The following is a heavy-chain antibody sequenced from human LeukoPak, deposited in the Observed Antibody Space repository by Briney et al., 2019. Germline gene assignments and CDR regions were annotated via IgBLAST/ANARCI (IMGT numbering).Heavy chain of an antibody. CDR2: ISGSGGST. CDR3: ASLARGNYFDY. D-gene: IGHD3-10*01. V-gene: IGHV3-23*01. CDR1: GFTVSSNY. Sequence: GGSLRLSCAASGFTVSSNYMSWVRQAPGKGLEWVSAISGSGGSTYYADSVKGRFTISRDNSKNTLYLQMNSLRAEDTAVYYCASLARGNYFDYWGQGTLVTVSS. J-gene: IGHJ4*02.